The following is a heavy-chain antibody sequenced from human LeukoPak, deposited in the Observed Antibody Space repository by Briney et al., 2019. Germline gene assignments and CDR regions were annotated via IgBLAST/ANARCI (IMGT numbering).Heavy chain of an antibody. CDR1: GFTFSDAW. CDR2: IKSKADGGTT. J-gene: IGHJ6*02. V-gene: IGHV3-15*01. D-gene: IGHD1-26*01. CDR3: TSPPVPPYSGSYANYYGMDV. Sequence: GGSLRLSCAASGFTFSDAWMSWVRQAPGKGLEWVGRIKSKADGGTTDYAAPVKGRFTIPRDDSKNTLYLQMNSLKTEDTAVYYCTSPPVPPYSGSYANYYGMDVWGQGTTVTVSS.